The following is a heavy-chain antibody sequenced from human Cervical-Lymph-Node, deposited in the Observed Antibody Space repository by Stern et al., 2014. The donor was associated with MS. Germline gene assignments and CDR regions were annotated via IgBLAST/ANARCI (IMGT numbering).Heavy chain of an antibody. Sequence: QVQLMQSGAEVKKPGSSVKVSCKASGGTFNTNVISWVRQAPGQGLEWMGGIIPIFGTALYAQKFQGRVTITANESTRAVYMELSSRRSEDTAVYYCARAAYSTSSYNYWGQGTLVIVSS. V-gene: IGHV1-69*01. D-gene: IGHD6-6*01. CDR1: GGTFNTNV. CDR3: ARAAYSTSSYNY. J-gene: IGHJ4*02. CDR2: IIPIFGTA.